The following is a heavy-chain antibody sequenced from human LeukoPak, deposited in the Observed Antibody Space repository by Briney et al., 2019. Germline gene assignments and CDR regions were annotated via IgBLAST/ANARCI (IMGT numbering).Heavy chain of an antibody. CDR3: ARDALHDSSGSPTSPPIDY. D-gene: IGHD3-22*01. CDR1: GASIGSSTDY. J-gene: IGHJ4*02. CDR2: IYYSGST. Sequence: SETLSLTCTVSGASIGSSTDYWGWIRQPPGKGLEWIANIYYSGSTYYNPSLKSRVTISVDTSKNQFSLKLSSVTAADTAVYYCARDALHDSSGSPTSPPIDYWGQGTLVTVSS. V-gene: IGHV4-39*07.